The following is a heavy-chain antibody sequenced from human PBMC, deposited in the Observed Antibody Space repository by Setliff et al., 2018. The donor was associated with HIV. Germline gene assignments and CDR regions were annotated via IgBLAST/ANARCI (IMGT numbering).Heavy chain of an antibody. CDR1: RFDFNNYW. D-gene: IGHD3-9*01. V-gene: IGHV3-48*01. CDR2: ISSTSSTI. J-gene: IGHJ6*03. Sequence: PGGSLRLSCAASRFDFNNYWMCWVRQAPGKGLEWVSYISSTSSTIYYANSVKGRFTISRDDAKNSLYLQMNSLRAEDTAVYYCARDLYFYYYMDVWGKGTTVTVSS. CDR3: ARDLYFYYYMDV.